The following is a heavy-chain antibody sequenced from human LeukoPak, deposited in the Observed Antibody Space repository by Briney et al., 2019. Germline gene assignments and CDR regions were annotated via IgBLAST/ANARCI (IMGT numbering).Heavy chain of an antibody. V-gene: IGHV3-30*18. CDR3: AKEFIGYCSSTSCPDAFDI. CDR1: GFTFSSYG. D-gene: IGHD2-2*01. Sequence: GGSLRLSCAASGFTFSSYGMHWVRQAPGKGLEWVAVISYDGSNKYYADSVKGRFTISRDNSKNTLYLQMNSLRAEDTAVYYCAKEFIGYCSSTSCPDAFDIWGQGTMVAVSS. CDR2: ISYDGSNK. J-gene: IGHJ3*02.